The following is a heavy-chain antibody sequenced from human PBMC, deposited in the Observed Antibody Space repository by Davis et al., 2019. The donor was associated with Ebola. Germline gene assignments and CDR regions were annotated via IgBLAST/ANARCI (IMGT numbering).Heavy chain of an antibody. CDR2: IYSGGST. Sequence: GESLKISCAASGFTFRSYAMSWVRQAPGKGLEWVSVIYSGGSTYYADSVEGRFTISRDNSKNTLYLQMNSLRAEDTAVYYCASTMRLHLGETYDYWGQGTLVTVSS. J-gene: IGHJ4*02. CDR3: ASTMRLHLGETYDY. D-gene: IGHD3-16*01. CDR1: GFTFRSYA. V-gene: IGHV3-53*01.